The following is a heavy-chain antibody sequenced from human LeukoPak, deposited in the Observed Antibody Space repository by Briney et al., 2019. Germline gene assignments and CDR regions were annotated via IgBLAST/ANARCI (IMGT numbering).Heavy chain of an antibody. D-gene: IGHD6-19*01. CDR2: ISYDGSNK. V-gene: IGHV3-30*04. CDR3: ARSYSWLAPFDY. J-gene: IGHJ4*02. CDR1: GFTFSSYA. Sequence: GGSLRLFCAASGFTFSSYAMHWDRQAPGKGLEWVAVISYDGSNKYYADSVKGRFTISRDNSKNTLYLQMNSLRAEDAAVYYCARSYSWLAPFDYWGQGTLVTVSS.